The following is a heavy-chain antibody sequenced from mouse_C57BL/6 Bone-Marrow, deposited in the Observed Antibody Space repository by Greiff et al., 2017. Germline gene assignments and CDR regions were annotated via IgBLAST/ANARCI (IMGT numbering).Heavy chain of an antibody. D-gene: IGHD2-4*01. J-gene: IGHJ4*01. V-gene: IGHV1-64*01. CDR2: MHPRGGSP. CDR3: ASSYDYDYYTMDY. Sequence: VQLQQPGAELVKPGASVKLSCKASGYTFTNYWLNWVKQRPGQGLEWIGMMHPRGGSPDYNEKFKSEATLSVDKSSRTAYMELGSLTSEDSAVYYCASSYDYDYYTMDYWGKGTSVTVSS. CDR1: GYTFTNYW.